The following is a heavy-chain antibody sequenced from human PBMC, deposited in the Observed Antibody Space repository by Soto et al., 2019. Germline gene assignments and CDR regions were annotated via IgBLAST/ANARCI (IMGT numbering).Heavy chain of an antibody. CDR1: GGTSSSYA. CDR3: ARDGPYYYDSSGYYYDAFDI. D-gene: IGHD3-22*01. V-gene: IGHV1-69*13. Sequence: SVKVSCKASGGTSSSYAISWVRQAPGQGLEWMGGIIPIFGTANYAQKFQGRVTITADESTSTAYMELSSLRSEDTAVYYCARDGPYYYDSSGYYYDAFDIWGQGTMVTVSS. CDR2: IIPIFGTA. J-gene: IGHJ3*02.